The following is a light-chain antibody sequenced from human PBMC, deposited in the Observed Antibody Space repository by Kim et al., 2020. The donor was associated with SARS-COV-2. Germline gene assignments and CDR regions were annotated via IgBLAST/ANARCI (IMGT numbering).Light chain of an antibody. CDR1: SGSIATNY. J-gene: IGLJ2*01. CDR3: QSFDTSNHDLV. CDR2: EDN. V-gene: IGLV6-57*04. Sequence: NFMLTQPHSVSESPGMAVTISCTRSSGSIATNYVQWYQQRPGSAPTTVIYEDNQRSSGVPDRFSGSIDGSSNSASLTISGLKTEDEADYYCQSFDTSNHDLVFGGGTQLTVL.